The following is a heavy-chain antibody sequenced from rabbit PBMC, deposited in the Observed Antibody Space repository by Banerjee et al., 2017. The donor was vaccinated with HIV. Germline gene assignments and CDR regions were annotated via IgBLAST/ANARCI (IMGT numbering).Heavy chain of an antibody. V-gene: IGHV1S7*01. CDR1: GLDFSSYS. CDR3: VRDVYGAAAVPFNL. J-gene: IGHJ4*01. Sequence: QLVESGGGLVQPGGSLKLSCKASGLDFSSYSMSWVRQAPGKGLEWIGYIDPVFGSTYYASWVNGRFTISSHNAQNTLYLQLNSLTAADTATYFCVRDVYGAAAVPFNLWGPGTLVTVS. D-gene: IGHD2-1*01. CDR2: IDPVFGST.